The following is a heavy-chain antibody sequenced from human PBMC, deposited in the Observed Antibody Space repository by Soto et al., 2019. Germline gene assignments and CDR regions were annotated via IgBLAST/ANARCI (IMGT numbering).Heavy chain of an antibody. CDR1: VGSFSSGSYY. V-gene: IGHV4-61*01. J-gene: IGHJ3*02. CDR3: ARDRGYYDSSGYLKAFDI. Sequence: PSETLSLTCTVSVGSFSSGSYYWSWILQPPGKGLEWIGYIYYSGSTNYNSSLKSRVTISVDTSKNQFSLKLTSVTAADTAVYYCARDRGYYDSSGYLKAFDIWGQGTMVTVSS. D-gene: IGHD3-22*01. CDR2: IYYSGST.